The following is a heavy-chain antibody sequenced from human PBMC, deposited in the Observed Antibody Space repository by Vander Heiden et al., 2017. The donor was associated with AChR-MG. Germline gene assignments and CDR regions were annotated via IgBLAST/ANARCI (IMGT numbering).Heavy chain of an antibody. CDR1: GFTFSNSA. D-gene: IGHD2-15*01. CDR3: ASFVVVAATPNTFDY. CDR2: ISYDGSNK. Sequence: VQLVESGGGVVQPGRSLRLSCAASGFTFSNSARHWVRQAPGKGLEWVAGISYDGSNKYYAASVKGRFTISRDNSKNTLYLQMNSLRAEDTAVYYCASFVVVAATPNTFDYWGQGTLVTVSS. J-gene: IGHJ4*02. V-gene: IGHV3-30-3*01.